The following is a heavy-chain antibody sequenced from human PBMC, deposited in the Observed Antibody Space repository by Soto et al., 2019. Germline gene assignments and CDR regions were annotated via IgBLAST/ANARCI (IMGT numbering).Heavy chain of an antibody. Sequence: QVQLVQSGAEVKKPGASVKVSCKASGYTFTSYGISWVRQAPGQGLEWMGWISAYNGNTNYAQKLQGRVTMTTDTPTSTAYMELRSLRSDDTAVYYCARDSPVPMITFGGVIVPDYWGQGTLVTVSS. V-gene: IGHV1-18*04. CDR2: ISAYNGNT. CDR3: ARDSPVPMITFGGVIVPDY. D-gene: IGHD3-16*02. J-gene: IGHJ4*02. CDR1: GYTFTSYG.